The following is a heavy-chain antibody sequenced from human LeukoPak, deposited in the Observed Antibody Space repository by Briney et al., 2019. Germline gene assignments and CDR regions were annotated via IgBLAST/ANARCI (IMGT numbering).Heavy chain of an antibody. CDR2: IYYSGST. J-gene: IGHJ4*02. CDR1: GGSISSYY. V-gene: IGHV4-59*01. D-gene: IGHD2-21*02. Sequence: SETLSLTCTVSGGSISSYYWSWIRQPPGKGLEWIGYIYYSGSTNYNPSLKSRVTISVDTSKNQFSLKLSSVTAADTAVYYCARADAYCGGDCYSNWGQGTLVTVSS. CDR3: ARADAYCGGDCYSN.